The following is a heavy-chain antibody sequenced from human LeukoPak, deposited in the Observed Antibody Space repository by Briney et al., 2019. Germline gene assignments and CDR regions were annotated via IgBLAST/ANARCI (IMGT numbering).Heavy chain of an antibody. CDR2: INHSGYT. Sequence: PSETLSLICAVSGVPFSNYYWSWVRQSPRQGLEWIGEINHSGYTNYNPSLKSRVTMSIDTSKNQFSLILTSVTAADAGVYYCTRSVAGLPDWGQGTLVTVSS. CDR1: GVPFSNYY. J-gene: IGHJ4*02. CDR3: TRSVAGLPD. D-gene: IGHD6-19*01. V-gene: IGHV4-34*01.